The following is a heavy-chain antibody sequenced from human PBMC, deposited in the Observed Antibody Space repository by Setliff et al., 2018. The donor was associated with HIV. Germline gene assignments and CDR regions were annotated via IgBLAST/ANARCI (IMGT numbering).Heavy chain of an antibody. CDR3: AKDTQTGYYDY. Sequence: GGSLRLSCAASGFTFDDYTMHWVRQAPGKAPEWVSLISWDGYNTYYADSVQGRFTISRDNSKNSLYLEMSSLTNEDTAFYYCAKDTQTGYYDYWDREPWSPSPQ. V-gene: IGHV3-43*01. J-gene: IGHJ4*02. CDR1: GFTFDDYT. CDR2: ISWDGYNT. D-gene: IGHD3-10*01.